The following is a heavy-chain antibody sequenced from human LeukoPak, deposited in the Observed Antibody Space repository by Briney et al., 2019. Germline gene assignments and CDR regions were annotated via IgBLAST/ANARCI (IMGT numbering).Heavy chain of an antibody. V-gene: IGHV3-21*01. CDR1: GFTFSSYS. CDR3: ARHGIVGATRGHFDY. CDR2: ISSSSSYI. J-gene: IGHJ4*02. Sequence: PGGSLRLSCAASGFTFSSYSMNWVRQAPGKGLEWVSSISSSSSYIYYADSVKGRFTISRDNAKNSLYLQMNSLRAEDTAAYYCARHGIVGATRGHFDYWGQGTLVTVSS. D-gene: IGHD1-26*01.